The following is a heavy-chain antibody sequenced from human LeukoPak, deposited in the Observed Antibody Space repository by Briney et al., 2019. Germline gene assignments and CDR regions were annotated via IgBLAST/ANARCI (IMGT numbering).Heavy chain of an antibody. CDR3: AKGPRGSDYFDY. D-gene: IGHD1-26*01. V-gene: IGHV3-23*01. Sequence: ETLSLTCAVYGGSFSGYYWSWVRQAPGKGLEWVSAISGSGGSTYYADSVKGRFTISRDNSKNTLYLQMNSLRAEDTAVYYCAKGPRGSDYFDYWGQGTLVTVSS. J-gene: IGHJ4*02. CDR2: ISGSGGST. CDR1: GGSFSGYY.